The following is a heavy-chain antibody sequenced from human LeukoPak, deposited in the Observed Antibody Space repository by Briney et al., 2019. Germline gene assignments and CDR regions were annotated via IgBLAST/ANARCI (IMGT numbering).Heavy chain of an antibody. D-gene: IGHD1-26*01. J-gene: IGHJ4*02. CDR1: GCTFSSYA. Sequence: GRSLILSCAASGCTFSSYAMHWVRQAPGKGLEWVAVIIYDGSNKYYADVVKGRFTITEDNSKNTAYMKTNSLRAEDTAVYYCARDVGGIAGATPSGVGDYWGQGTLVTVSS. CDR2: IIYDGSNK. CDR3: ARDVGGIAGATPSGVGDY. V-gene: IGHV3-30-3*01.